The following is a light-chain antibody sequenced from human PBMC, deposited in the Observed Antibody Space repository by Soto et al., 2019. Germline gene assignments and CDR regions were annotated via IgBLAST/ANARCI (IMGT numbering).Light chain of an antibody. V-gene: IGLV1-47*02. J-gene: IGLJ1*01. CDR2: GDT. CDR3: AAWDDSLSGYV. Sequence: QSVLTQPPSASGTPGQRVTISCSGSSPNLGSNYVYWYQQFPGTAPKLLLYGDTQRPSGVPDRFSGSKSGTSASLAISGLRSEDDADYYCAAWDDSLSGYVFGTGTKVTVL. CDR1: SPNLGSNY.